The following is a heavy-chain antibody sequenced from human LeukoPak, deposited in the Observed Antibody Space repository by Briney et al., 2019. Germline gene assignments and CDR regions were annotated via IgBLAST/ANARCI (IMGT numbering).Heavy chain of an antibody. CDR1: GGSFSGYY. J-gene: IGHJ4*02. CDR2: INHSGST. D-gene: IGHD3-22*01. CDR3: ARVGDSSGIDY. V-gene: IGHV4-34*01. Sequence: SETLSLTCAVYGGSFSGYYWSWIRQPPGKGLEWIGEINHSGSTNYNPSLKSRVTISVDTSKNQFSLKLSSVTAADTAVYYCARVGDSSGIDYWGQGTLVTVSS.